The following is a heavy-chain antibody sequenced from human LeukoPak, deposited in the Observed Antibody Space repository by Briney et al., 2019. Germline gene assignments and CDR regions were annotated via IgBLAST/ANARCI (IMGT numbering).Heavy chain of an antibody. V-gene: IGHV1-2*02. CDR1: GYTFTDYY. CDR3: ARENSYADY. CDR2: INPTSGGT. J-gene: IGHJ4*02. D-gene: IGHD3-16*01. Sequence: GASVKVSCKASGYTFTDYYLHWARQAPGQGLEWMGWINPTSGGTYYTQNFQGRVTMTRDTSISTAYMELTRLRSDDTAVYYCARENSYADYWGQGPLVTVSS.